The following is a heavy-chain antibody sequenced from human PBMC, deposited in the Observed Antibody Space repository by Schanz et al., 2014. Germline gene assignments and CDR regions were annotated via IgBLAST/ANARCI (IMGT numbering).Heavy chain of an antibody. CDR2: IRSSSSYI. CDR3: ASPSGYSDYGTYFDF. Sequence: VQLVESGGGLVQPGGSLRLSCAASGFTFSSYAMHWVRQVPGKGLEWVSSIRSSSSYIYYADSVEGRFTISRDNSRNTLYLQMNSLRTEDTAVYYCASPSGYSDYGTYFDFWGQGTLVTVSS. D-gene: IGHD5-12*01. V-gene: IGHV3-21*01. J-gene: IGHJ4*02. CDR1: GFTFSSYA.